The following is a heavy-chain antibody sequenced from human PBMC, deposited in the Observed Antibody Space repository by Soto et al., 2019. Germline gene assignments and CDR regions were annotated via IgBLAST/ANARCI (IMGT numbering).Heavy chain of an antibody. CDR1: GFTFNGYA. CDR2: ISARGGNT. D-gene: IGHD3-3*01. V-gene: IGHV3-23*01. J-gene: IGHJ4*02. CDR3: AKSPNYDFWSGYLN. Sequence: EVQLWESGGGLVQPGGSLRLACAASGFTFNGYAMTWVRQAPGKGLEWDAAISARGGNTYYADSVKGRFTISRDNSKNTLYLQMNSLRAEDTAIYYCAKSPNYDFWSGYLNWGQGTLVTVSS.